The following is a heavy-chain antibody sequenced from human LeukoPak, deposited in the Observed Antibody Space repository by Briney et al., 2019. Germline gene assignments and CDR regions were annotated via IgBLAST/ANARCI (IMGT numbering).Heavy chain of an antibody. CDR2: ISAYNDNT. J-gene: IGHJ4*02. D-gene: IGHD6-13*01. Sequence: ASVKVSCKASGYTFTSYGISWVRQAPGQGLEWMGCISAYNDNTNYAQKLQGRVTMTTDTYTSTGYMELRSLRSDDTAVYYCARAGSSSWYADYWGQGTLVTVSS. CDR1: GYTFTSYG. CDR3: ARAGSSSWYADY. V-gene: IGHV1-18*01.